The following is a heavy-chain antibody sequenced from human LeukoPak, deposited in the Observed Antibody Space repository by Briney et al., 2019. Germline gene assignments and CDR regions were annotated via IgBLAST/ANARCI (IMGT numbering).Heavy chain of an antibody. J-gene: IGHJ5*02. CDR2: INPNSGGT. CDR1: GYTFTGYD. Sequence: GASVKVSCKASGYTFTGYDINWVRQATGQGLEWMGWINPNSGGTNYAQKFQGRVTMTRDTSISTAYMELSRLRSDDTAVYYCARENWFDPWGQGTLVTVSS. CDR3: ARENWFDP. V-gene: IGHV1-2*02.